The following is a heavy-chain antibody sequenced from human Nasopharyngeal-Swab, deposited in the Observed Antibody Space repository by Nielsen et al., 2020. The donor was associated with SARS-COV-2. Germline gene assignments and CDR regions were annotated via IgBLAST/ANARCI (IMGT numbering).Heavy chain of an antibody. Sequence: GESLKISCAASGFTFSDYYMSWIRQAPGKGLEWVSYISSSGSTIYYADSVKGRFTISRDNAKNSLYLQMNSLRAEDTAVYYCARVRARDGYILDFWGQGTLVTVSS. CDR2: ISSSGSTI. D-gene: IGHD5-24*01. CDR1: GFTFSDYY. J-gene: IGHJ4*02. V-gene: IGHV3-11*01. CDR3: ARVRARDGYILDF.